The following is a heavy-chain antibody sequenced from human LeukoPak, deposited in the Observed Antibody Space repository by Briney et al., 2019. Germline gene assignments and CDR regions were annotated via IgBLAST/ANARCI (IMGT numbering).Heavy chain of an antibody. CDR3: ARDSLDGETYYFDY. D-gene: IGHD3-10*01. J-gene: IGHJ4*02. CDR2: IYSGGST. CDR1: GFTVSSNY. Sequence: PGGSLRLSCAASGFTVSSNYMSWVRQAPGKGLEWVSVIYSGGSTYYADSVKGRFTISRDNSKNTLYLQMNSPRAEDTAVYYCARDSLDGETYYFDYWGQGTLVTVSS. V-gene: IGHV3-66*01.